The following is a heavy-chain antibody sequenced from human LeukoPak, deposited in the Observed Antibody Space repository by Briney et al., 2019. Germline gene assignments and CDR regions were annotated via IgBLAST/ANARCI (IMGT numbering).Heavy chain of an antibody. V-gene: IGHV3-66*02. CDR3: ARDGNYYDSSGYHIIDY. J-gene: IGHJ4*02. CDR1: GFTVSSNY. D-gene: IGHD3-22*01. Sequence: GGSLRLSCAASGFTVSSNYMSWVRQAPGKGLEWVSVIYSGGSTYYADSAKGRFTISRDNSKNTLYLQMRAEDTAVYYCARDGNYYDSSGYHIIDYWGQGTLVTVSS. CDR2: IYSGGST.